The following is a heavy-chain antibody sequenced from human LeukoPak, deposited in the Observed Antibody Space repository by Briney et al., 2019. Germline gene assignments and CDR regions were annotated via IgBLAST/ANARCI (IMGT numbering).Heavy chain of an antibody. CDR2: INPNSGGT. CDR1: GYTFTGYY. Sequence: ASVKVSCKASGYTFTGYYMHWVRQAPGQGLEWMGWINPNSGGTNYAQKFQGRVTMTRDTSISTAYMELSRMRSDDTAVYYCARDLSRIAADYGFNNWFDPWGQGTLVTVSS. V-gene: IGHV1-2*02. D-gene: IGHD6-13*01. CDR3: ARDLSRIAADYGFNNWFDP. J-gene: IGHJ5*02.